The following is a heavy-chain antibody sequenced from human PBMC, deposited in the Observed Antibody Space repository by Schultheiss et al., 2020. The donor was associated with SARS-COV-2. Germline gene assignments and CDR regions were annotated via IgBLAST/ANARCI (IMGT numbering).Heavy chain of an antibody. CDR2: ISYDGSNK. CDR3: ARDGGYYDSSGYYYYYGMDV. D-gene: IGHD3-22*01. Sequence: GGSLRLSCSASGFTFSSYAMHWVRQAPGKGLEWVAVISYDGSNKYYADSVKGRFTISRDNSKNTLYLQMNSLRAEDTAVYYCARDGGYYDSSGYYYYYGMDVWGQGTTVTVSS. CDR1: GFTFSSYA. V-gene: IGHV3-30*04. J-gene: IGHJ6*02.